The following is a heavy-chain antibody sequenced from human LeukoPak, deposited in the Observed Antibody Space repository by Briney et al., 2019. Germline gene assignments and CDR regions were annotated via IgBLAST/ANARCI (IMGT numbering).Heavy chain of an antibody. CDR1: GGSPSSYY. CDR3: ATGQTYVDV. J-gene: IGHJ6*02. CDR2: INHIGNT. V-gene: IGHV4-34*01. D-gene: IGHD3-16*01. Sequence: PPETLSLTCAVYGGSPSSYYFSWIREPPGTGLESIGEINHIGNTNYNPSLKSRVTISVDTPKNQFSLKLSSVTAADTAVYYCATGQTYVDVWGQGTRVTVSS.